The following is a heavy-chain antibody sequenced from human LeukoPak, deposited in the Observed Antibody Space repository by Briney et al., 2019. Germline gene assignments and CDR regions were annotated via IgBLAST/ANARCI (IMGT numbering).Heavy chain of an antibody. CDR3: AKTTGNYYKYFDD. V-gene: IGHV3-23*01. D-gene: IGHD3-10*01. CDR1: GFTFSSYV. Sequence: PGGSLRLACAASGFTFSSYVMSWVREAPGKGLEWVSSISGSGGSTYYADSVRGRFTISRDNSKNTLYVQMNSLRAEDTAVYFCAKTTGNYYKYFDDWGRGTLVTVS. CDR2: ISGSGGST. J-gene: IGHJ4*02.